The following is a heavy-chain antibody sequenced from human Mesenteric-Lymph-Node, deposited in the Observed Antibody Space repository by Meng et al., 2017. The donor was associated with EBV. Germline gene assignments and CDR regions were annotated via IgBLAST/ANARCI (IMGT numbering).Heavy chain of an antibody. CDR1: SGSSSSCNW. D-gene: IGHD3-22*01. J-gene: IGHJ4*02. V-gene: IGHV4-4*02. Sequence: QVRGKGPGPGLVRPSGTLSLTFAGASGSSSSCNWWSWVRQPPGKGLKWIGEIYQNANTNYNPSLKSRVTISVDKSKNQFSLKLNSVTAADTAVYYSARADSSGPWHFDYWGQGTLVTVSS. CDR2: IYQNANT. CDR3: ARADSSGPWHFDY.